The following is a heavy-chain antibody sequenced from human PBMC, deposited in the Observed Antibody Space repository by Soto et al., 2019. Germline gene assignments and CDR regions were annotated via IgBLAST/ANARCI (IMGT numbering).Heavy chain of an antibody. CDR2: IYHSVST. CDR1: GGSISSGGYS. CDR3: AGGIAARPLGY. J-gene: IGHJ4*02. V-gene: IGHV4-30-2*01. Sequence: QLQLQESGSGLVKPSQTLSLTCAVSGGSISSGGYSWSWIRQPPGKGLECIGYIYHSVSTYYNPSLKSRVTISVDSSKNQFSLRLSSVTAADTAVYYCAGGIAARPLGYWGQGTLVTVSS. D-gene: IGHD6-6*01.